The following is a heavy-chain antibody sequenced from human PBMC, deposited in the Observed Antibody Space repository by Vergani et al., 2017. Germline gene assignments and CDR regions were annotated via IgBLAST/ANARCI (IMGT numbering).Heavy chain of an antibody. CDR2: IFYSGTT. D-gene: IGHD6-13*01. CDR3: ASLTGIRSWGYYYYMDV. Sequence: QVQLQESGPGVVKPSQTLSLTCAVSGGSISSGDHCWTWIRQRPGKGLEWIGYIFYSGTTYDNPSLRSRLTISVDTSQNQFSLKLRSVTAADTAVYYCASLTGIRSWGYYYYMDVWGKGTTVTVSS. CDR1: GGSISSGDHC. J-gene: IGHJ6*03. V-gene: IGHV4-31*11.